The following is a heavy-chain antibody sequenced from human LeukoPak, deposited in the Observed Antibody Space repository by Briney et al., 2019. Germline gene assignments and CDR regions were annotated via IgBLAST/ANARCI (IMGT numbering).Heavy chain of an antibody. V-gene: IGHV4-59*01. J-gene: IGHJ4*02. D-gene: IGHD4-11*01. CDR1: GGSISSYY. CDR3: AREGVTKYYFDY. CDR2: IYYSGST. Sequence: PSETLSLTCTVSGGSISSYYWSWIRQPPGKGLEWIGYIYYSGSTDYNPSLKSRVTISVDTSKNQSSLKLSSVTAADTAVYYCAREGVTKYYFDYWGQGTLVTVSS.